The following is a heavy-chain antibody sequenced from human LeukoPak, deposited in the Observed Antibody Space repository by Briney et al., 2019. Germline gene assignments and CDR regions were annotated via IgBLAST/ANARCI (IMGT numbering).Heavy chain of an antibody. V-gene: IGHV1-58*02. J-gene: IGHJ6*02. Sequence: GASVKVSCKASGFTFTSSDMQWVRQARGQRLERIGWIVVGSGNTNYAQKFQERVTITRDMSTSTAYMELSSLRSEDTAVYYCAADSHYYYYGMDVWGQGTTVTVSS. CDR3: AADSHYYYYGMDV. CDR1: GFTFTSSD. CDR2: IVVGSGNT.